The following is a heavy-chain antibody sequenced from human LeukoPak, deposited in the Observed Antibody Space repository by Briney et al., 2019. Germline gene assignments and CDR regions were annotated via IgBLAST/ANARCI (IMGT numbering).Heavy chain of an antibody. CDR2: IYSGGST. V-gene: IGHV3-53*01. D-gene: IGHD3-22*01. CDR1: GLTVSSNS. J-gene: IGHJ4*02. Sequence: PGGSLRLSCAASGLTVSSNSMSWVRQAPGEGLEWVSFIYSGGSTYYADSVKGRFTISRDNAKNSLYLQMNSLRAEDTAVYYCARSGSSGYYIDYWGQGTLVTVSS. CDR3: ARSGSSGYYIDY.